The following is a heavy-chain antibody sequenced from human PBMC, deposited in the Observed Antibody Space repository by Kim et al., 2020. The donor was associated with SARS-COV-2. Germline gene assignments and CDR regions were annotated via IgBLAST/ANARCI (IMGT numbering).Heavy chain of an antibody. D-gene: IGHD6-13*01. V-gene: IGHV4-34*01. CDR3: ARGRGYSSSWYFWFDP. Sequence: SETLSLTCAVYGGSFSGYYWSWIRQPPGKGLEWIGEINHSGSTNYNPSLKSRVTISVDTSKNQFSLKLSSVTAADTAVYYCARGRGYSSSWYFWFDPWGQGTLVTVSS. J-gene: IGHJ5*02. CDR2: INHSGST. CDR1: GGSFSGYY.